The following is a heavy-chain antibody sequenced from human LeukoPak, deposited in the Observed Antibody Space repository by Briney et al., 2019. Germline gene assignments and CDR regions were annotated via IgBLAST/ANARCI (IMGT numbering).Heavy chain of an antibody. CDR1: GVSVSSGSYY. D-gene: IGHD2-2*01. V-gene: IGHV4-61*01. Sequence: SETLSLTCTVSGVSVSSGSYYWSWIRQPPGKGLEWIGYIYYSGSTNYNPSLKSRVTISVDTSKNQFSLKLSSVTAADTAVYYCAREICSSTSCYGAPYYYYGMDVWGQGTTVTVSS. CDR2: IYYSGST. CDR3: AREICSSTSCYGAPYYYYGMDV. J-gene: IGHJ6*02.